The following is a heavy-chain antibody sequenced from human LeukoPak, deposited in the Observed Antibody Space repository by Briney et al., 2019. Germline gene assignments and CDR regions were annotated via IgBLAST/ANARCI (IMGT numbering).Heavy chain of an antibody. CDR2: INHSGST. J-gene: IGHJ4*02. V-gene: IGHV4-34*01. Sequence: SETLSLTCAVYGGSFSGYYWSWIRQPPGKGLEWIGEINHSGSTNYNPSLKSRVTISVDTSKNQFSLKLSSVTAADTAVYYCARLASGDWGQGTLVTVSS. CDR3: ARLASGD. CDR1: GGSFSGYY. D-gene: IGHD3-10*01.